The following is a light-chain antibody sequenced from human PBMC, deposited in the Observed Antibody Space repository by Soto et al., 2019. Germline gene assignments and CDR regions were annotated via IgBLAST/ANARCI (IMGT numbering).Light chain of an antibody. CDR2: SAS. Sequence: DIQMTQSPSSVSASVGDRVSITCRASQGISNWLAWYQQKPGGAPRLLIYSASTLQRGVPSRFSGSGSGTDFTLTISSLHPEDFATYYCLQAKSFPYTFGQGTNLEIK. CDR3: LQAKSFPYT. CDR1: QGISNW. V-gene: IGKV1-12*01. J-gene: IGKJ2*01.